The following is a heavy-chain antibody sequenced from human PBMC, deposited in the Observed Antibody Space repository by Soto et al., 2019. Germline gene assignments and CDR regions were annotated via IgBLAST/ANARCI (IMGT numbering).Heavy chain of an antibody. CDR3: ARADIEMATMGRFDY. CDR2: IYTSGST. V-gene: IGHV4-4*07. J-gene: IGHJ4*02. Sequence: SETLSLTCTVSGGSISSYYWNWIRQPAGKGLEWIGRIYTSGSTNYNPSLKSRVTMSVDTSKNQFSLKLSSVTAADTAVYYCARADIEMATMGRFDYWGQGTQVTVSS. CDR1: GGSISSYY. D-gene: IGHD3-10*01.